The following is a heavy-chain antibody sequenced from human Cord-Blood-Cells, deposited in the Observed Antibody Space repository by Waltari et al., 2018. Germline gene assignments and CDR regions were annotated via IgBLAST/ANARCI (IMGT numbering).Heavy chain of an antibody. D-gene: IGHD5-12*01. Sequence: QVQLVQSGAEVKNPGSSVKVSCKASGGTFRIHANSWVRQAPGQGLEWMGGIIPIFGTANYAQKFQGRVTITADESTSTAYMELSSLRSEDTAVYYCARGGGYSGYDDAFDIWGQGTMVTVSS. V-gene: IGHV1-69*01. CDR1: GGTFRIHA. CDR2: IIPIFGTA. CDR3: ARGGGYSGYDDAFDI. J-gene: IGHJ3*02.